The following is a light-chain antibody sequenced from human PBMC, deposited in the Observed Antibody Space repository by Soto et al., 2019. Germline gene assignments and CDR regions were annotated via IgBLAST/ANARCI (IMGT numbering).Light chain of an antibody. CDR3: QLYGSSPPRYT. Sequence: EIALTQSPGTLYLSPGEIATLSCSASQSVSSNYLAWYQQKRGQAPRLLIYAASARATGIPDRVSGSGSGTAFTLTISRLEPEDFAVYFCQLYGSSPPRYTFAQGTKLEIK. V-gene: IGKV3-20*01. CDR2: AAS. J-gene: IGKJ2*01. CDR1: QSVSSNY.